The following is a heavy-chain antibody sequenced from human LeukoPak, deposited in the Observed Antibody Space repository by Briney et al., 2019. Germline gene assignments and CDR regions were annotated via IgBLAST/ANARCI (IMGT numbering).Heavy chain of an antibody. Sequence: SETLSLTCTVSGGSISSSSYYWGWLRQPPGTGLEWIGSIYYSGSTYYNPSLKSRVTISVDTSKNQFSLKLSSVTAADTAVYYCARDRLSEAFDYWGQGTLVTVSS. V-gene: IGHV4-39*07. J-gene: IGHJ4*02. CDR1: GGSISSSSYY. CDR2: IYYSGST. D-gene: IGHD4/OR15-4a*01. CDR3: ARDRLSEAFDY.